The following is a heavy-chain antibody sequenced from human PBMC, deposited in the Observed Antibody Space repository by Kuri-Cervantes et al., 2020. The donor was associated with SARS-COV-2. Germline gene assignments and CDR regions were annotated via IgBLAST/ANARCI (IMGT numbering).Heavy chain of an antibody. CDR3: ARCLSGLRYFDWLSKGNAFDI. CDR2: INPSGGST. CDR1: GYTFTSYY. D-gene: IGHD3-9*01. V-gene: IGHV1-46*01. J-gene: IGHJ3*02. Sequence: ASVNVSCKASGYTFTSYYMHWVRQAPGQGLEWMGIINPSGGSTSYAQKFQGRVTMTRDTSTSTVYMELSSLRSEDTAVYYCARCLSGLRYFDWLSKGNAFDIWGQGTMVTVSS.